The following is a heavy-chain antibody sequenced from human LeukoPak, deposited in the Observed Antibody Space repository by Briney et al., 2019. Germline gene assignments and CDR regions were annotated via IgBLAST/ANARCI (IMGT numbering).Heavy chain of an antibody. V-gene: IGHV3-23*01. CDR3: TKGRGDSSGWRFDY. D-gene: IGHD6-19*01. CDR2: ITGSGGST. CDR1: GFTFTNYA. J-gene: IGHJ4*02. Sequence: GGSLRLSCAASGFTFTNYAMTWVRQAPGKGLEWVSAITGSGGSTYYADPVKGRSTISRDNSNNTLYLQMSSLRADDTAVYYCTKGRGDSSGWRFDYWGQGTLVTVSS.